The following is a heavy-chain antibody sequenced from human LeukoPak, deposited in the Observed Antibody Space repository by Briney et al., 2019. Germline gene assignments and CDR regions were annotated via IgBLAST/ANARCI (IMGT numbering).Heavy chain of an antibody. CDR2: INSSSSYI. CDR1: GFTFSSYS. J-gene: IGHJ5*02. Sequence: PGGSLRLSCAASGFTFSSYSMNWVRQAPGKGLEWVSSINSSSSYIYYADSVKGRFTISRDNAKNSLYRQMNSLRAEDTAVYYCARDRKRAAGTPNWFDPWGQGTLVTVSS. CDR3: ARDRKRAAGTPNWFDP. D-gene: IGHD6-13*01. V-gene: IGHV3-21*01.